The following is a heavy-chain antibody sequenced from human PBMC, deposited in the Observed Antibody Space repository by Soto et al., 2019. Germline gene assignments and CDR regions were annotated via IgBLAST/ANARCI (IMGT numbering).Heavy chain of an antibody. CDR3: ARGPGASGLDV. D-gene: IGHD2-8*02. CDR2: INTSGGGT. J-gene: IGHJ6*02. Sequence: QVQLVQSGAEVKKPGASVNVSCKASGYTFTSSYIHWVRQAPGQGFEWMGIINTSGGGTSYSQKLQGRVTLTRDTSTRTIYMELNSLRSEDTAVYYCARGPGASGLDVWGQGTTVTVSS. V-gene: IGHV1-46*01. CDR1: GYTFTSSY.